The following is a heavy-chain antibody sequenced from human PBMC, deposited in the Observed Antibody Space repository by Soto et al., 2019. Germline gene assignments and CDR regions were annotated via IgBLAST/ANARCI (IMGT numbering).Heavy chain of an antibody. CDR2: INAGTGNT. D-gene: IGHD3-10*01. V-gene: IGHV1-3*01. CDR1: GYTFTSYA. CDR3: ARDLGGWFGELINWWVP. Sequence: QVQLVQSGAEVKKPGASVKVSCKASGYTFTSYAMHWVRQAPGQRLEWMGWINAGTGNTKYSQKLRGRGTITRDKSESTAYMELGSQRSEDRVEYYRARDLGGWFGELINWWVPWGQGILVTVSS. J-gene: IGHJ5*02.